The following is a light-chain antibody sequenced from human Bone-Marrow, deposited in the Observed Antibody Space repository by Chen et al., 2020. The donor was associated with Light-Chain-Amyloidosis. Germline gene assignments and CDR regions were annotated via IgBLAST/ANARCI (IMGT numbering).Light chain of an antibody. CDR1: DLPTKY. V-gene: IGLV3-25*03. J-gene: IGLJ2*01. Sequence: SYELPQPPSVSVAPGQTARITCSGDDLPTKYAYWYQQKPGQAPVLGIHRDTERPSGISERFSVSSSGTTATLTISGVQAEDEADYHCQSADSSGTYEVIFGGGTKLTVL. CDR2: RDT. CDR3: QSADSSGTYEVI.